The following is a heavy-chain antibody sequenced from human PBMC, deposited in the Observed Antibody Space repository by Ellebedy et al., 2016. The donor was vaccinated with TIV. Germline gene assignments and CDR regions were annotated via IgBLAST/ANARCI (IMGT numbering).Heavy chain of an antibody. CDR2: IGSRSGIF. J-gene: IGHJ4*02. D-gene: IGHD3-10*01. CDR3: SRGGGSGTYYSFDC. V-gene: IGHV3-48*02. Sequence: GESLKISCAASGFAFSTYSINWVRQAPGKVLDWISYIGSRSGIFHYADSVRGRFTISRDNAKNSLYLEMNSLRDEDTAVYYWSRGGGSGTYYSFDCWGRGTLVTVSS. CDR1: GFAFSTYS.